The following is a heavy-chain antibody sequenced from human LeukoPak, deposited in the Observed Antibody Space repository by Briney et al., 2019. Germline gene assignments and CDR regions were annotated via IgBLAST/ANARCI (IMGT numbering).Heavy chain of an antibody. J-gene: IGHJ6*03. CDR2: IYTSGSI. D-gene: IGHD3-10*01. V-gene: IGHV4-61*02. Sequence: SETLPLTCTVSGGSISSGSYFWTWIRQPAGKGLEWIGRIYTSGSINYNPSLKSRVTISVDTSKNQFSLKLSSVTAADTAVYYCARDKGVIIRGYYYYYMDVWGKGTTVTISS. CDR3: ARDKGVIIRGYYYYYMDV. CDR1: GGSISSGSYF.